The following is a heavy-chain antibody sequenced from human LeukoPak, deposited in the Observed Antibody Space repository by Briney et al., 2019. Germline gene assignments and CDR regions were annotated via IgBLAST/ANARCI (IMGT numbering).Heavy chain of an antibody. D-gene: IGHD6-6*01. Sequence: ASVKVSCKASGYTFTGYYMHWARQAPGQGLEWMGWINPNSGGTNYAQKFQGRVTMTRDTSISTAYMELSRLRSDDTAVYYCAALEAARAGDGYWGQGTLVTVSS. CDR1: GYTFTGYY. J-gene: IGHJ4*02. CDR3: AALEAARAGDGY. V-gene: IGHV1-2*02. CDR2: INPNSGGT.